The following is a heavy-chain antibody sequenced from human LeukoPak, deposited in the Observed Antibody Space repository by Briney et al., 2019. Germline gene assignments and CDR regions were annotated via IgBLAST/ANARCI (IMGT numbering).Heavy chain of an antibody. D-gene: IGHD3-10*01. CDR3: ARVDYYGSGSYYGWFDP. CDR1: GYTFTSYG. Sequence: ASVKVSCKASGYTFTSYGISWVRQAPGQGLEWMGWISAYNGNTNYAQKLQGRVTMTTDTSTSTAYMELRSLRSDDTAVYYCARVDYYGSGSYYGWFDPWGQGTLVTVSS. CDR2: ISAYNGNT. J-gene: IGHJ5*02. V-gene: IGHV1-18*01.